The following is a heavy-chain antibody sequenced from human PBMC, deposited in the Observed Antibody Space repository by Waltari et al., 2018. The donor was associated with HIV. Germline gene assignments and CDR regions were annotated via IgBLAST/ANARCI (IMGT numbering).Heavy chain of an antibody. CDR2: IYTSGNP. J-gene: IGHJ4*02. CDR3: ARGRDYDFWSGTLLFDY. D-gene: IGHD3-3*01. V-gene: IGHV4-61*02. CDR1: GGSIGSCSYY. Sequence: QGQLPDSCPGMVKPSRTLSLPCSVAGGSIGSCSYYWNWIRQPAGKGLEWIGRIYTSGNPNYNPSLKSRVTISVDTSKNKFSLKLSSVTAADTAVYYCARGRDYDFWSGTLLFDYWGQGTLITVST.